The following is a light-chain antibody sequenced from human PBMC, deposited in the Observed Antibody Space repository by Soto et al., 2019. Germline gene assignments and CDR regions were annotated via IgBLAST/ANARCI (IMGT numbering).Light chain of an antibody. J-gene: IGKJ4*01. CDR2: DAS. CDR3: QHYYNLPLT. Sequence: DIQMTQSPSSLSTSVGNRVSITCQASQDIGNYLNWYQQKPGKAPKLLIYDASNLETGVPSRFSGGGSGTDFTFTISSLQPEDIATYYCQHYYNLPLTFGGGTKVEIK. V-gene: IGKV1-33*01. CDR1: QDIGNY.